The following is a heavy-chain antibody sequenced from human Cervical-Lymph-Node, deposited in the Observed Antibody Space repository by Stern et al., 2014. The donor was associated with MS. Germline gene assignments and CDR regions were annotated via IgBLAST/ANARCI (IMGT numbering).Heavy chain of an antibody. CDR3: ARRNWYNFDD. CDR2: LSGTDAK. V-gene: IGHV2-5*01. J-gene: IGHJ4*02. CDR1: GFSLSTSGVD. Sequence: ESGPTLVQPTQTLTLTCTFSGFSLSTSGVDVGWIRQPPGKALEWLAILSGTDAKHYNPSRNSRLTITKDTSKNQVLLTMTNMDPVDTATYYCARRNWYNFDDWGQGTLVTVSS. D-gene: IGHD6-13*01.